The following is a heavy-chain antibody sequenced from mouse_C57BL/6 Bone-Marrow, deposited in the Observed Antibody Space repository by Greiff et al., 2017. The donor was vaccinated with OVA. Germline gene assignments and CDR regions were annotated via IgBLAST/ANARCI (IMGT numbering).Heavy chain of an antibody. CDR2: INPYNGDT. J-gene: IGHJ2*01. D-gene: IGHD1-1*01. CDR1: GYSFTGYF. V-gene: IGHV1-20*01. Sequence: DVKLVESGPELVKPGDSVKISCKASGYSFTGYFMNWVMQSHGKSLEWIGRINPYNGDTFYNQKFKGKATLTVDKSSSTAHRELRSLTSEDSAVYDCARSGYYGSSGDYFDYWGQGTTLTVSS. CDR3: ARSGYYGSSGDYFDY.